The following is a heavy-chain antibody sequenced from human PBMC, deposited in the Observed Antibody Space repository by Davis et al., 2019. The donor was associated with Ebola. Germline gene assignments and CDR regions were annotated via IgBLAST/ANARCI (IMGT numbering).Heavy chain of an antibody. J-gene: IGHJ4*02. V-gene: IGHV1-2*06. D-gene: IGHD1-1*01. CDR1: GYTFTGYY. CDR2: INPNSGGT. CDR3: ARAQFPTTSDH. Sequence: ASVKVSCKASGYTFTGYYMHWVRQAPGQGLEWMGRINPNSGGTNYAQNVQGRVTLTTDTSTSTAYMEVGSLRSDDTAVYYCARAQFPTTSDHWGQGTLVTVSS.